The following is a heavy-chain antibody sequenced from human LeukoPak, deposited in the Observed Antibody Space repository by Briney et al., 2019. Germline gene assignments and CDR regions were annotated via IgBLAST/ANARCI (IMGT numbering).Heavy chain of an antibody. V-gene: IGHV4-59*01. CDR3: ARVWGSYRYTLDY. J-gene: IGHJ4*02. CDR2: IYYSGST. D-gene: IGHD3-16*02. CDR1: GGSISSYY. Sequence: SETLSLTCTVSGGSISSYYWSWIRQPPGKGLEWIGYIYYSGSTNYNPSLKSRVTISVDPSKNQFSLKLSSVTAADTAVYYCARVWGSYRYTLDYWGQGTLVTVSS.